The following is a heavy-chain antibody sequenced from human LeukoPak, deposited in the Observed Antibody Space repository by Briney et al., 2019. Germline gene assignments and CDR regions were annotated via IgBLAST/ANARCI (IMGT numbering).Heavy chain of an antibody. Sequence: PSETLSLTCTVSGGSISSSSYYWVWMRQPPGKGLEWIGSIYYSGSTYYNPSLKSRVTISVDTPKNQFSLRLNSVTAADTAVYYCARHTSMVRGVMKYYFDYWGQGTLATVSS. CDR3: ARHTSMVRGVMKYYFDY. D-gene: IGHD3-10*01. CDR2: IYYSGST. J-gene: IGHJ4*02. V-gene: IGHV4-39*01. CDR1: GGSISSSSYY.